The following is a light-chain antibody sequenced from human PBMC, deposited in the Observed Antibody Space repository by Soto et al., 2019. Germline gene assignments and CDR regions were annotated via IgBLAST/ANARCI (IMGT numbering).Light chain of an antibody. V-gene: IGLV3-21*04. Sequence: SYELTQPPSVSVAPGKTASISCGGNNIGSKSVHWYQQEPGQAPVLVIYYDSVRPSGIPERFSGSNSGNTATLTISRVEAGDEADYYCQVWDTSSNSGVFGGGTKVTVL. CDR3: QVWDTSSNSGV. CDR1: NIGSKS. J-gene: IGLJ2*01. CDR2: YDS.